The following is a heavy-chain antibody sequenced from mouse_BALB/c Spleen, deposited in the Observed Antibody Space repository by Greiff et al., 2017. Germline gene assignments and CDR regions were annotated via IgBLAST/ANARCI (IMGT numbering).Heavy chain of an antibody. CDR3: ARSWRYDPFDV. Sequence: VQVVESGAELMKPGASVKISCKATGYTFSSYWIEWVKQRPGHGLEWIGEILPGSGSTNYNEKFKGKATFTADTSSNTAYMQLSSLTSEDSAVYYCARSWRYDPFDVWGAGTTVTVSS. CDR2: ILPGSGST. V-gene: IGHV1-9*01. J-gene: IGHJ1*01. CDR1: GYTFSSYW. D-gene: IGHD2-14*01.